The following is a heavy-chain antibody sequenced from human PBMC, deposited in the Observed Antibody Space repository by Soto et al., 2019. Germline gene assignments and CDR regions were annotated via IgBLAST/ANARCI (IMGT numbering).Heavy chain of an antibody. V-gene: IGHV3-30-3*01. CDR1: GFTFTNYA. Sequence: QVQLVESGGGVVQPGKSLRLSCAASGFTFTNYAMHWVRQAPGKGLEWVAVISYDGSNNYYADSVKGRFTISRANSNNTLYLQMNSLRADDTASYYCARAYYYDSSGHYSGPGYYFDYGGQGTLVTVSS. CDR2: ISYDGSNN. D-gene: IGHD3-22*01. J-gene: IGHJ4*02. CDR3: ARAYYYDSSGHYSGPGYYFDY.